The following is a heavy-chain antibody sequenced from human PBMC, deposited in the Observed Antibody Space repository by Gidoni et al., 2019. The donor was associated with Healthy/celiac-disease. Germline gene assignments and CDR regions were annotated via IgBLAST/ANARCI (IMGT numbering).Heavy chain of an antibody. CDR2: ISSSGSTI. D-gene: IGHD3-10*01. CDR3: ARGEDYYGSGSYYNPTGDY. J-gene: IGHJ4*02. CDR1: GFTFSSYE. Sequence: EVQLVESGGGLVQPGGSLRLSCAASGFTFSSYEMNWVRQAPGKGLEWVSYISSSGSTIYYADSVKGRFTISRDNAKNSLYLQMNSLRAEDTAVYYCARGEDYYGSGSYYNPTGDYWGQGTLVTVSS. V-gene: IGHV3-48*03.